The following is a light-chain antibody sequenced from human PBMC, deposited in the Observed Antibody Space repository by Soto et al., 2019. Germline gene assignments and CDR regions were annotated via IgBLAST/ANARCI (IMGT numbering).Light chain of an antibody. CDR2: DVS. V-gene: IGLV2-11*01. Sequence: QSALTQPRSVSGSPGQSVTISCTGTSSDVGGYDYVSWYQQHPDKAPKLMIYDVSKRPSGVPDRFSGSKSGNTASLTISGLQAEDDADYYCYSYARSSYVFVTGTKVTV. CDR3: YSYARSSYV. J-gene: IGLJ1*01. CDR1: SSDVGGYDY.